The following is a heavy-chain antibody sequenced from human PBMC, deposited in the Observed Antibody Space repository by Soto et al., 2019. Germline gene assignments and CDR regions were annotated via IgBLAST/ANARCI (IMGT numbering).Heavy chain of an antibody. CDR1: GGTFSSYA. Sequence: QVQLVQSGAEVKKPGSSVKVSCKASGGTFSSYAISWVRQAPGQGLEWMGGIIPICGTANYAQKVQGRVTNTAGKFTSKAYMELRSRKSEDTAVYYCARDDSSGSIPPWGYYYGMDVWGQGTTVTVSS. D-gene: IGHD3-22*01. V-gene: IGHV1-69*06. CDR2: IIPICGTA. CDR3: ARDDSSGSIPPWGYYYGMDV. J-gene: IGHJ6*02.